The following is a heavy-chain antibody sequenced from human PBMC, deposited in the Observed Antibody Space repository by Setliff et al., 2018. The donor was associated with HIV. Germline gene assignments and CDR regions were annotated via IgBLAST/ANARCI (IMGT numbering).Heavy chain of an antibody. D-gene: IGHD3-3*01. V-gene: IGHV3-7*03. Sequence: ETLSLTCAVYGGSFNNYYWTWVRQAPGKGLEWVANIKQDESEKYYVDSVKGRFTISRDNAKNSLYLQMNSLRAEDTAVYYCARDPGTGYDFWSGYHSRGYYFDHWGQGTLVTVSS. CDR1: GGSFNNYY. J-gene: IGHJ4*02. CDR2: IKQDESEK. CDR3: ARDPGTGYDFWSGYHSRGYYFDH.